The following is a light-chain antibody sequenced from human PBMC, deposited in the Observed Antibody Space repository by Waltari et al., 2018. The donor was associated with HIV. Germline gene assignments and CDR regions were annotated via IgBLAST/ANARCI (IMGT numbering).Light chain of an antibody. CDR3: QQYDKLPCT. CDR2: DAS. Sequence: DLPMTQSPSSLSASVVYRVTLTCQASPVISNNLSWYQQQQVKAPKLLLYDASKLETGVPSRVSGSGSGTEFTLTIASLQPEDFAAYYCQQYDKLPCTFGQGTYREIK. CDR1: PVISNN. J-gene: IGKJ2*02. V-gene: IGKV1-33*01.